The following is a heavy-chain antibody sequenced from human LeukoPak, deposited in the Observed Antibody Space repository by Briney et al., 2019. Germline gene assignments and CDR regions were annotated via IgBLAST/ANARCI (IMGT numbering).Heavy chain of an antibody. CDR3: ASSVLSGHYDILTGYSAQPNPFDY. CDR2: IYYSGST. J-gene: IGHJ4*02. D-gene: IGHD3-9*01. Sequence: SETLSLTCTVSGGSISSSSYYWGWIRQPPGKGLEWIGSIYYSGSTYYNPSLKSRVTISVDTSKNQFSLKLSSVTAADTAVYYCASSVLSGHYDILTGYSAQPNPFDYWGQGTLVTVSS. V-gene: IGHV4-39*07. CDR1: GGSISSSSYY.